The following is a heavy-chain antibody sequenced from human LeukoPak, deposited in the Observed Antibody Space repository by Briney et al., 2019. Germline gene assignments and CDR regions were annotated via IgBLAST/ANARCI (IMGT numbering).Heavy chain of an antibody. Sequence: SVKVSCKASGGTFSSYAISWVRQAPGQGLEWMGRIIPILGIANYAQKFQGRVTITADKSTSTAYMELSSLRSEDTAVYYCARAGDTAMVNCFDPWGQGTLVTVSS. CDR1: GGTFSSYA. J-gene: IGHJ5*02. D-gene: IGHD5-18*01. CDR2: IIPILGIA. CDR3: ARAGDTAMVNCFDP. V-gene: IGHV1-69*04.